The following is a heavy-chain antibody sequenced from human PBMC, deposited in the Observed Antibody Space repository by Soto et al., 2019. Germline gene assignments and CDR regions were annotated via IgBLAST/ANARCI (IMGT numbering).Heavy chain of an antibody. CDR2: ISAYNGNT. J-gene: IGHJ6*02. V-gene: IGHV1-18*04. CDR1: GYTFISYG. Sequence: ASVKVSCKDSGYTFISYGISWVRPAPGQGLEWMGWISAYNGNTNYAQKLQGRVTMTTAPSTSTAYMELTILRSDDTAVYYCASHLELVPFPTRFLSHDYYYGMDVCGQGTTVTVSS. CDR3: ASHLELVPFPTRFLSHDYYYGMDV. D-gene: IGHD2-2*01.